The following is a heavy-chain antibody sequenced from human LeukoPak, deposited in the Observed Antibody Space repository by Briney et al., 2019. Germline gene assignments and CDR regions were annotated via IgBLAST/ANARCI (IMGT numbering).Heavy chain of an antibody. CDR2: THYNGKT. Sequence: SETLSLICAVSGASISSRYWSWIRQPPGKGLEWIGYTHYNGKTDYNPSLRGRVTMSVDTSKNQFSLNLNSMTAADTAVYYCARAGGGDSAMDLDYWGRGTLVTVSS. CDR1: GASISSRY. CDR3: ARAGGGDSAMDLDY. J-gene: IGHJ2*01. V-gene: IGHV4-59*01. D-gene: IGHD3-16*01.